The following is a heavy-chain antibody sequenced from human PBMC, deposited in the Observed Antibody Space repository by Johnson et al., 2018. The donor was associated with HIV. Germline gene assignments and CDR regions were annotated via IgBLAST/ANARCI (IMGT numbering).Heavy chain of an antibody. J-gene: IGHJ3*02. CDR3: AKDATLQDGTGAFDI. CDR1: GFTFSSYG. Sequence: QVQLVESGGGVVQPGGSLRLSCAASGFTFSSYGMHWVRQAPGKGLEWVAFIRYAGSNKYYADSVKGRFTISSDNSKNTLYLQMNSLRAEDTAVYYCAKDATLQDGTGAFDIWGQGTMVTVSS. V-gene: IGHV3-30*02. CDR2: IRYAGSNK. D-gene: IGHD1-1*01.